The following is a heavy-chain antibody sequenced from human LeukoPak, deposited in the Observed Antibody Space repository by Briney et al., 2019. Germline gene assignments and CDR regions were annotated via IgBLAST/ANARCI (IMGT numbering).Heavy chain of an antibody. Sequence: SSETLSLTCAVYGGSFSGYYWSWIRQPPGKGLEWIGEINHSRSTKYNPSLKSRVTISVDTSKNQFSLKLSSVSAADTAVYYCARRYYDFWSGYRTGGHFDYWGQGTPVTVSS. CDR3: ARRYYDFWSGYRTGGHFDY. D-gene: IGHD3-3*01. CDR1: GGSFSGYY. CDR2: INHSRST. V-gene: IGHV4-34*01. J-gene: IGHJ4*02.